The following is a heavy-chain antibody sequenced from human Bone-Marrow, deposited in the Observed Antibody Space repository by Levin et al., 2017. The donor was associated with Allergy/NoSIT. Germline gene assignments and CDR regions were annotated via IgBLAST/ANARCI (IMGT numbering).Heavy chain of an antibody. CDR3: ARDSSAWSRDL. J-gene: IGHJ5*02. Sequence: GSLRLSCVPSGFDVSYYSMSWVRQAPGKGLEWVSTISSSSNGIIYADSVKGRFTISRDNAKNSLYLHMNSLGVEDTAVYYCARDSSAWSRDLWGQGTLVTVSS. D-gene: IGHD6-19*01. CDR2: ISSSSNGI. CDR1: GFDVSYYS. V-gene: IGHV3-21*01.